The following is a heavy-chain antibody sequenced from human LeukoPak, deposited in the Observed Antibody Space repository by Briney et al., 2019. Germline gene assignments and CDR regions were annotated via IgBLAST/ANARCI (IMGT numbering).Heavy chain of an antibody. Sequence: SVKVSCKASGGTFSSYAISWVRQAPGQGLEWMGRIIPILGIANYAQKFQGRVTITADKSASTAYMELSSLRSEDTAVYYCAGKTKGSGSSFYAFDIWGQGTMVTVSS. V-gene: IGHV1-69*04. D-gene: IGHD3-10*01. CDR3: AGKTKGSGSSFYAFDI. CDR1: GGTFSSYA. J-gene: IGHJ3*02. CDR2: IIPILGIA.